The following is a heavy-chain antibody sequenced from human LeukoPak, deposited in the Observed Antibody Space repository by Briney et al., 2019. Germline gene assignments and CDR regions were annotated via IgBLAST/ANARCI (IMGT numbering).Heavy chain of an antibody. CDR2: ISYDGSNK. CDR3: AKDGWFDP. V-gene: IGHV3-30*18. J-gene: IGHJ5*02. Sequence: GGSLRLSCLTSGFTLSTNAMSWVRQAPGKGLEWVAVISYDGSNKYYADSVKGRFTISRDNSKNTLYLQMNSLRAEDTAVYYCAKDGWFDPWGQGTLVTVSS. CDR1: GFTLSTNA.